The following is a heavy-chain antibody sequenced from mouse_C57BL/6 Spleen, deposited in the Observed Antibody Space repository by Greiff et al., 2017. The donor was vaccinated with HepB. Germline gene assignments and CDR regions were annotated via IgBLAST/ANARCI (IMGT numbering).Heavy chain of an antibody. J-gene: IGHJ2*01. V-gene: IGHV1-55*01. Sequence: VQLQQSGAELVKPGASVKMSCKASGYTFTSYWITWVKQRPGQGLEWIGDIYPGSGSTNYNEKFKSKATLTVDTSSSTAYMQLSSLTSEDSAVYYCARPYYGSSWGYYFDYWGQGTTLTVSS. CDR2: IYPGSGST. D-gene: IGHD1-1*01. CDR3: ARPYYGSSWGYYFDY. CDR1: GYTFTSYW.